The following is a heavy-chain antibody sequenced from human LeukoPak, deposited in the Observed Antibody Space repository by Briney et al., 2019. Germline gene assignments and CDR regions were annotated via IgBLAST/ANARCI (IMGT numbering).Heavy chain of an antibody. CDR2: FNPEDGET. CDR3: ATDRLSLDYDSSGYRDAFDI. Sequence: AXVKVSCKVSGYTLTELSMHWVRQAPGKGIEWMGGFNPEDGETIYAQKFQDRVTMTEDTSTDTAYMELSSLRSEDTAVYYCATDRLSLDYDSSGYRDAFDIWGQGTMVTVSA. V-gene: IGHV1-24*01. J-gene: IGHJ3*02. CDR1: GYTLTELS. D-gene: IGHD3-22*01.